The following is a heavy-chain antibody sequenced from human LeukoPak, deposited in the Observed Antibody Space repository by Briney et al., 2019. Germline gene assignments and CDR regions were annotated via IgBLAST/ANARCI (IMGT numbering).Heavy chain of an antibody. CDR1: GGSISSYY. J-gene: IGHJ3*02. CDR2: IYTSGST. D-gene: IGHD5-24*01. CDR3: AKEMATNPGDAFDI. Sequence: PSETLSLTCTVSGGSISSYYWSWIRQPPGKGLEWIGYIYTSGSTNYNPSLKSRVTISVDTSKNQFSLKLSSVTAADTAVYYCAKEMATNPGDAFDIWGQGTMVTVSS. V-gene: IGHV4-4*09.